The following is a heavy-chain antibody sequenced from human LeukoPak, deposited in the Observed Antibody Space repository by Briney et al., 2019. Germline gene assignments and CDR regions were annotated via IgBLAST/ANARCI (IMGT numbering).Heavy chain of an antibody. Sequence: GGSLRLSCAASGFTFSSYGMHWVRQAPGKGLEWVAFIRYDGSNKYYADSVKGRFTISRDNSKNTLYLQMNSLRAEDTAVYYCAKDHITMVRGVSYFDYWGQGTLVTVSS. D-gene: IGHD3-10*01. V-gene: IGHV3-30*02. J-gene: IGHJ4*02. CDR2: IRYDGSNK. CDR1: GFTFSSYG. CDR3: AKDHITMVRGVSYFDY.